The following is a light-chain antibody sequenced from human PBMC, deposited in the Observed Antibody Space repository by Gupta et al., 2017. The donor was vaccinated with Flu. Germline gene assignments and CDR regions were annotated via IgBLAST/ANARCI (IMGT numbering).Light chain of an antibody. CDR3: QQYHNWPPWT. J-gene: IGKJ1*01. Sequence: EIVMTQSPATLSVSPGERATLSCRASQSINSNLAWYQQSPGQVPRLLIYGASNRAPGIPARFSGSGSGTEFTLTISSLQSEDFAVYYCQQYHNWPPWTFGLGTKVEIK. V-gene: IGKV3-15*01. CDR1: QSINSN. CDR2: GAS.